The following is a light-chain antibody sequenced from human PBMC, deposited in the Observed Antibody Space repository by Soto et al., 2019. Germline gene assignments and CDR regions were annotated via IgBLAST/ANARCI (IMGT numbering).Light chain of an antibody. J-gene: IGKJ4*01. CDR1: QSVSSSY. Sequence: EVVLTQSPGTLSLPPGERATLSCRASQSVSSSYLAWYQQKPGQAPRLLIYGASIRATGIPDRFSGSGSGTDFTLTISRLEPEEFAVYYCQQYGSSPATFGGGT. CDR2: GAS. CDR3: QQYGSSPAT. V-gene: IGKV3-20*01.